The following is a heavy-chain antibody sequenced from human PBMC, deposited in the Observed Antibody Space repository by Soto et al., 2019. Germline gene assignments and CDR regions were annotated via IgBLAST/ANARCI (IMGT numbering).Heavy chain of an antibody. CDR3: AKGNLYYDFWSGPTHYNMDV. CDR2: ISGSGDST. Sequence: GGSLRLSCAASGFTFSSYAMSWVRQAPGKGLEWVSAISGSGDSTYYADSVKGRFTISRDNTKNTLYLQMNSLRAEDTAVYYFAKGNLYYDFWSGPTHYNMDVWGRGTTVTVSS. J-gene: IGHJ6*03. CDR1: GFTFSSYA. D-gene: IGHD3-3*01. V-gene: IGHV3-23*01.